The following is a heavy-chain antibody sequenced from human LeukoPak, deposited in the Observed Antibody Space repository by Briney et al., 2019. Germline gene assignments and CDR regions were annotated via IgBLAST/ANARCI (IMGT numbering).Heavy chain of an antibody. J-gene: IGHJ6*02. D-gene: IGHD3-10*01. CDR1: GFTFSSYS. CDR2: ISSSGTSI. V-gene: IGHV3-21*01. CDR3: ARHTGPYYGSGSYGLDV. Sequence: GGSLRLSCAVSGFTFSSYSMNWVRQAPGRGLEWVSSISSSGTSIYYADSVKGRFTISRDNAKNTLYLQMNSLRAEDTAVYYCARHTGPYYGSGSYGLDVWGQGTTVTVSS.